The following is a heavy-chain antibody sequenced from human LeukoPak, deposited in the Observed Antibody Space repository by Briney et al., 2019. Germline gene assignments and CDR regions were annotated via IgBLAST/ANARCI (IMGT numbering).Heavy chain of an antibody. D-gene: IGHD4-23*01. CDR2: INHSGST. J-gene: IGHJ4*02. CDR1: GGSLSGYY. CDR3: ARLKGFSGGNRGY. V-gene: IGHV4-34*01. Sequence: SETLSLTCAVYGGSLSGYYWSWIRQPPGKGLEWIGEINHSGSTNYNPSLKSRVTISVDTSKNQFSLKLSSVTAADTAVYYCARLKGFSGGNRGYWGQGTLVTVSS.